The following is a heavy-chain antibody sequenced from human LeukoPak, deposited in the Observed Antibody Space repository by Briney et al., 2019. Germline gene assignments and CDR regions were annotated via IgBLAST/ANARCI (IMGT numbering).Heavy chain of an antibody. CDR1: GGSITMSNHY. CDR2: IYYSGST. CDR3: ASFKLVDYGSGFDY. D-gene: IGHD3-10*01. J-gene: IGHJ4*02. V-gene: IGHV4-39*07. Sequence: PSETLSLTCTVSGGSITMSNHYWGWIRQPPGNGLEWIGSIYYSGSTYYNPSLKSRVTISVDTSKNQFSLKLSSVTAADTAVYYCASFKLVDYGSGFDYWGQGTLVTVSS.